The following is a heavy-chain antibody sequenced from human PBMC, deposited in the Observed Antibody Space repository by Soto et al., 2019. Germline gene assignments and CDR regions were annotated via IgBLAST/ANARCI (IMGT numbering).Heavy chain of an antibody. J-gene: IGHJ6*02. D-gene: IGHD3-3*01. V-gene: IGHV3-72*01. CDR3: ARGMSITIFGVVIICLPLYYYYGMDV. CDR1: GFTFSDHY. Sequence: PGGSLRLSCAASGFTFSDHYMDWVRQAPGKGLEWVGRTRNKANSYTTEYAASVKGRFTISRDDSKNSLYLQMNSLKTEDTAVYYCARGMSITIFGVVIICLPLYYYYGMDVWGQGTTVTVSS. CDR2: TRNKANSYTT.